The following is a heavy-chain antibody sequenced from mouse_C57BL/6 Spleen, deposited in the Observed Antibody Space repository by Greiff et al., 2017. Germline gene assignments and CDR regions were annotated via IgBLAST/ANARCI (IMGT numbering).Heavy chain of an antibody. CDR1: GYTFTDYY. J-gene: IGHJ2*01. Sequence: EVQLQQSGPELVKPGASVKISCKASGYTFTDYYMNWVKQSHGKSLEWIGDINPNNGGTSYNQKFKGKATLTVDKSSSTAYMELRSLTSEDSAVYYCARSWALDYWGQGTTLTVAS. CDR2: INPNNGGT. V-gene: IGHV1-26*01. CDR3: ARSWALDY. D-gene: IGHD4-1*01.